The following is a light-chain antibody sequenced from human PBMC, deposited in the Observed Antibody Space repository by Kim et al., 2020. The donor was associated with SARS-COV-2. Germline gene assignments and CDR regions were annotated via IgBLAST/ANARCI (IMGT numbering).Light chain of an antibody. CDR3: QQYGTSPWT. Sequence: EIVLTQSPGTLSLSPGERATLSCRASQSVRGSYLGWYQQKPGQAPRLLIYDASRRVTGIPDRVSGSGSGTDFTLTISRLEPEDFAVYYCQQYGTSPWTFGQGTKVDIK. CDR2: DAS. CDR1: QSVRGSY. J-gene: IGKJ1*01. V-gene: IGKV3-20*01.